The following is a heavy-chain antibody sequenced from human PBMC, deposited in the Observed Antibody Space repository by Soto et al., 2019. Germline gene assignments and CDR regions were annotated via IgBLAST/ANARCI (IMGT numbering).Heavy chain of an antibody. CDR2: IYWDDYK. V-gene: IGHV2-5*02. CDR3: VHKGGGDRILDY. Sequence: SGPTLVNPTQTLTLTCTFSGFSLSTSGVGVGWIRQPPGEALEWLALIYWDDYKHFSPSLESRLTITKDTSKNQVVLTMTNMDPVDTATYYCVHKGGGDRILDYWGQGTLFTVSS. J-gene: IGHJ4*02. CDR1: GFSLSTSGVG. D-gene: IGHD3-16*01.